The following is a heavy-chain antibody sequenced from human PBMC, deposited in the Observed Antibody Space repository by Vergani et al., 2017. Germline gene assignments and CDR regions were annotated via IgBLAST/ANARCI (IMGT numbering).Heavy chain of an antibody. CDR3: AKDPDYGGNSYYYYYGMDV. V-gene: IGHV3-30*18. Sequence: VQLVESGGGLVQPGGSLRLSCAASGFTFSSYGMHWVRQAPGKGLEWVAVISYDGSNKYYADSVKGRFTISRDNSKNTLYLQMNSLRAEDTAVYYCAKDPDYGGNSYYYYYGMDVWGQGTTVTVSS. CDR2: ISYDGSNK. J-gene: IGHJ6*02. D-gene: IGHD4-23*01. CDR1: GFTFSSYG.